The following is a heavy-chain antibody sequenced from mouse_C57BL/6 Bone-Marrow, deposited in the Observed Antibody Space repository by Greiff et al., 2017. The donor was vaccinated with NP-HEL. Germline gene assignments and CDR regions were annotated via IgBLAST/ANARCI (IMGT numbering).Heavy chain of an antibody. CDR1: GFSLTSYA. J-gene: IGHJ4*01. CDR3: AAPVYYGNYHYYAMDY. D-gene: IGHD2-1*01. CDR2: IWTGGGT. Sequence: QVQLQQSGPGLVAPSQSLSITCTVSGFSLTSYAISWVRQPPGKGLEWLGVIWTGGGTNYNSALKSRLSISKDNSKSQVFLKMNSLQTDDTARYYWAAPVYYGNYHYYAMDYWGQGTSVTVSS. V-gene: IGHV2-9-1*01.